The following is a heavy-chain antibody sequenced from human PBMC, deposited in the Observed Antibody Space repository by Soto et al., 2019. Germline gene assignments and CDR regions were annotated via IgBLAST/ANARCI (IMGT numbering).Heavy chain of an antibody. CDR2: ISGSGGST. CDR3: AKAVLYYDILTGYDY. D-gene: IGHD3-9*01. Sequence: EVQLLESGGGLVQPGGSLRLSCAASGFTFSSYAMSWVRQAPGKGLEWVSAISGSGGSTYYADSVKGRFTISRDNSKNTLYLQMNSLSAEDTAVYYCAKAVLYYDILTGYDYWGQGTLVTVSS. CDR1: GFTFSSYA. V-gene: IGHV3-23*01. J-gene: IGHJ4*02.